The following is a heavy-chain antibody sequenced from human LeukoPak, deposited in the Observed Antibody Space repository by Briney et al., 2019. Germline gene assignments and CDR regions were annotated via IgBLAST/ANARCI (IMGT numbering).Heavy chain of an antibody. Sequence: GGSLRLSCAASGFTFSSYSMNWVRQAPGKGLEWVSSISSSSSYIYYADSVKGRFTISRDNAKNSLYLQMNSLRAEDTAVYYRARLPHYYETPGDFDYWGQGTLVTVSS. V-gene: IGHV3-21*01. CDR3: ARLPHYYETPGDFDY. CDR1: GFTFSSYS. CDR2: ISSSSSYI. D-gene: IGHD3-22*01. J-gene: IGHJ4*02.